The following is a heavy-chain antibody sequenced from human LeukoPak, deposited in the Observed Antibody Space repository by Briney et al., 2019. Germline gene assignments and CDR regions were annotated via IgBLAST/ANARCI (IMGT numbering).Heavy chain of an antibody. CDR3: ARDQLVYCSSTSCYNYYYYYGMDV. CDR1: GGTFNNFA. Sequence: SVKVSCKASGGTFNNFAISWVRQAPGQGLEWMGGIIPIFGTANYAQKFQGRVTITADESTSTAYMELSSLRSEDTAVYYCARDQLVYCSSTSCYNYYYYYGMDVWGQGTTVTVSS. J-gene: IGHJ6*02. D-gene: IGHD2-2*02. V-gene: IGHV1-69*13. CDR2: IIPIFGTA.